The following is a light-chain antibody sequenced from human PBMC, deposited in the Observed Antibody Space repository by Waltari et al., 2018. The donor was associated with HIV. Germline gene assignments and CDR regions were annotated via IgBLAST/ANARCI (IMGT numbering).Light chain of an antibody. CDR1: SGINVGTYR. CDR2: YKSDSDK. CDR3: CSYAGSSSWV. V-gene: IGLV5-45*02. J-gene: IGLJ3*02. Sequence: QAVLTQPSSLSASPGASASLTCTLRSGINVGTYRIYWYQQKPGSPPQYLLRYKSDSDKQQGSGVPSRFSGSKSGNTASLTISGLQAEDEADYYCCSYAGSSSWVFGGGTKLTVL.